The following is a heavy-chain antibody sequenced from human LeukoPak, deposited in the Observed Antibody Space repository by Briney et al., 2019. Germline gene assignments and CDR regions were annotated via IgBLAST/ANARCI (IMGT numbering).Heavy chain of an antibody. V-gene: IGHV4-34*01. J-gene: IGHJ5*02. Sequence: SETLSLTCAVYGGSLSNYYWSWIRQPPGKGLEWIGEINHSGSTKFNPSLKSRVTILVDMSKSQFSLELRSVTAADTAVYYCARGPASGSDFAWFDPWGQGTLVTVFS. CDR3: ARGPASGSDFAWFDP. CDR2: INHSGST. CDR1: GGSLSNYY. D-gene: IGHD3-10*01.